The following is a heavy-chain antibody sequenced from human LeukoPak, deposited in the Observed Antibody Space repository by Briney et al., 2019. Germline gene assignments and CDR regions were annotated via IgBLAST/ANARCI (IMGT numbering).Heavy chain of an antibody. J-gene: IGHJ4*02. CDR2: ISGSGGST. CDR3: ARGGSNYQFDC. Sequence: GGSLRLSCAASGFTFSSYAMSWVRQAPGKGLEWVSGISGSGGSTYYADSVKGRFTISRDNSRNTLYLQMNSLRAEDTAVYYCARGGSNYQFDCWGQGTLVTVSS. D-gene: IGHD1-7*01. CDR1: GFTFSSYA. V-gene: IGHV3-23*01.